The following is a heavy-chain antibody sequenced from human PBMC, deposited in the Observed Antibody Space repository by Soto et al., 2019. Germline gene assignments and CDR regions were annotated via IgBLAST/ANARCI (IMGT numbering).Heavy chain of an antibody. J-gene: IGHJ4*02. Sequence: EVKLVGSGGGLVQPGGSLRLSCVVSEFTFSTYWMTWVRQAPGKGLEWVANIEQDGGEKNYLESVRGRFTISRDSAKKSLYLEMNSLRAEDTAVYYCAGGSGWESESWGQGTLVTVSS. V-gene: IGHV3-7*05. D-gene: IGHD6-19*01. CDR3: AGGSGWESES. CDR1: EFTFSTYW. CDR2: IEQDGGEK.